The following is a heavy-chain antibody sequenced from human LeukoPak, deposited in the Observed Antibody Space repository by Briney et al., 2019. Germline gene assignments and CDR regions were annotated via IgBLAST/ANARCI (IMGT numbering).Heavy chain of an antibody. Sequence: ASVKVSCKASGYSFTGYYIHWVRQAPGQGLAWMEWINPNSDGTNYAQKFQGRVSMTRATSISTAYMDLSRVTSDESAVYYFARSPVFSSWHDRGFDYWGQGTLVTVSS. CDR2: INPNSDGT. CDR3: ARSPVFSSWHDRGFDY. D-gene: IGHD6-13*01. J-gene: IGHJ4*02. CDR1: GYSFTGYY. V-gene: IGHV1-2*02.